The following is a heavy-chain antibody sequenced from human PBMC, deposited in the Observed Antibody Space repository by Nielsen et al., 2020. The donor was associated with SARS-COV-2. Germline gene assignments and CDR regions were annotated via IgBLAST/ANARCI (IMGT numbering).Heavy chain of an antibody. Sequence: GESLKISCAASGFTFDDYTMHWVRQAPGKGLEWVSFITWDGGSAYYADSVKGRFTISRDNSKDSVYLQMNSLRSEDTALYYCAKDQGSVAGTWNAFDYWGQGTPVTVSS. J-gene: IGHJ4*02. CDR1: GFTFDDYT. CDR2: ITWDGGSA. CDR3: AKDQGSVAGTWNAFDY. V-gene: IGHV3-43*01. D-gene: IGHD6-19*01.